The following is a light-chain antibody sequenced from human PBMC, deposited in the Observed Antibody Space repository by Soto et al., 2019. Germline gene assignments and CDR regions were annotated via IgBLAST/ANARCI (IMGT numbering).Light chain of an antibody. Sequence: DIQMTQSPSSLSASVGDRVTITCRASQNINNFLNWYQQQPGKAPNLLIYGTSSLQSGVPSRFSGSGFGTDFTLTINSLQPEDFATYYGQQSLTTPRTFGQGTKVEIK. J-gene: IGKJ1*01. V-gene: IGKV1-39*01. CDR2: GTS. CDR1: QNINNF. CDR3: QQSLTTPRT.